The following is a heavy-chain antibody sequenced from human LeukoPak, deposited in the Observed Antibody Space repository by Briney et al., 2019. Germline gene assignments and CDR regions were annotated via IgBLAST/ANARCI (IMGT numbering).Heavy chain of an antibody. CDR2: ITGSSTYI. CDR3: ARDLTVTSTCWFDL. Sequence: GGSLRLSCAVSGFTFSSYTMNWVRQAPGKGLEWVSSITGSSTYIYYADSVKGRFTISRDNAKNSLYLQMNNLGVEDTAVYYCARDLTVTSTCWFDLWGQGTLVTVSS. V-gene: IGHV3-21*01. J-gene: IGHJ5*02. CDR1: GFTFSSYT. D-gene: IGHD4-11*01.